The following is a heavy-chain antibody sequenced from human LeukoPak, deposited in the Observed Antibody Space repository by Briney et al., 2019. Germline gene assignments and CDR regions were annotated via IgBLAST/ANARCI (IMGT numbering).Heavy chain of an antibody. D-gene: IGHD2-2*01. CDR3: ARWCVVPAAGFDY. J-gene: IGHJ4*02. CDR1: GFTFSSYE. CDR2: ISSSGSTI. Sequence: GGSLRLSCAASGFTFSSYEMNWVRQAPGKGLEWVSYISSSGSTIYYADPVKGRFTISRGNAKNSLYLQMNSLRAEDTAVYYCARWCVVPAAGFDYWGQGTLVTVSS. V-gene: IGHV3-48*03.